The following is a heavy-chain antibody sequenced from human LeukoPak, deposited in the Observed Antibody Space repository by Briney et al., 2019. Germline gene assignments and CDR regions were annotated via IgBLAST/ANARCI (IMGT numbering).Heavy chain of an antibody. CDR3: ARDASSGWYGHAFDI. V-gene: IGHV4-59*01. D-gene: IGHD6-19*01. CDR2: IYYSGST. J-gene: IGHJ3*02. Sequence: SETLSLTCTVSGGSISSYYWSWVRQPPGKGLEWIGYIYYSGSTNYNPSLKSRVTISVDTSKNQFSLKLSSVTAADTAVYYCARDASSGWYGHAFDIWGQGTMVTVPS. CDR1: GGSISSYY.